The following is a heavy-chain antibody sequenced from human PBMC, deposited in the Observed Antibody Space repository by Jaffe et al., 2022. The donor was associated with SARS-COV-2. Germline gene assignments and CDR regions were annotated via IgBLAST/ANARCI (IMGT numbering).Heavy chain of an antibody. D-gene: IGHD6-19*01. CDR1: GGSISSSSYY. CDR3: ARLNIEMYSSGWYLPAPYYFDY. J-gene: IGHJ4*02. Sequence: QLQLQESGPGLVKPSETLSLTCTVSGGSISSSSYYWGWIRQPPGKGLEWIGSIYYSGSTYYNPSLKSRVTISVDTSKNQFSLKLSSVTAADTAVYYCARLNIEMYSSGWYLPAPYYFDYWGQGTLVTVSS. CDR2: IYYSGST. V-gene: IGHV4-39*01.